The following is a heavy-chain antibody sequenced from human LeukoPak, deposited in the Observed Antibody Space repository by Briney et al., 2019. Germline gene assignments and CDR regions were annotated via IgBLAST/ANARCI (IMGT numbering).Heavy chain of an antibody. CDR2: ISAYNGNT. V-gene: IGHV1-18*01. CDR1: GNTFTSYG. J-gene: IGHJ6*02. Sequence: ASVKVSCKASGNTFTSYGTSWVRQAPGQGLEWMGWISAYNGNTNYAQKLQGRVTVTTDTSTSTAYMELRSLRSDDTAVYYCARGTYYYDSSGYYYYYGMDVWGQGTTVTVSS. D-gene: IGHD3-22*01. CDR3: ARGTYYYDSSGYYYYYGMDV.